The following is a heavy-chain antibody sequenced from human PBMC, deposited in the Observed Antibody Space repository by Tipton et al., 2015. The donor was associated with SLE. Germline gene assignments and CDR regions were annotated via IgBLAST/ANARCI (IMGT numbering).Heavy chain of an antibody. CDR1: GFSFSSYW. Sequence: SLRLSCAASGFSFSSYWMTWVRQAPGKRLEWVATIAHGGVEKFYVDSVKGRFTISKDNAKSSLYLQINSLRAEDTAVYYCARETGAFFDSWGQGTPVTVFS. D-gene: IGHD7-27*01. CDR3: ARETGAFFDS. V-gene: IGHV3-7*01. J-gene: IGHJ4*02. CDR2: IAHGGVEK.